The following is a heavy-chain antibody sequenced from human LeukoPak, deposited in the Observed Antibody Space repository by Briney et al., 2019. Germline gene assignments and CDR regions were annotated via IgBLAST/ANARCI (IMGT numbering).Heavy chain of an antibody. Sequence: GGSLRLSCAASGFSINTYWMHWVRQAPGKGLVWVSRIKSDGSITDYADSVKGRFTISRDNTKNTLYLQMNSLRAEDTAVYYCVVLGIFPLDPWGLGTLVTVSS. CDR3: VVLGIFPLDP. CDR2: IKSDGSIT. J-gene: IGHJ5*02. V-gene: IGHV3-74*01. CDR1: GFSINTYW. D-gene: IGHD3-10*01.